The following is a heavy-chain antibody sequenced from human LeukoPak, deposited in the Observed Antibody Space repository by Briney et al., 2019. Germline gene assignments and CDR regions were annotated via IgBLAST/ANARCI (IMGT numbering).Heavy chain of an antibody. Sequence: PGGSLRLSCAASGFTFSSYSMNWVRQAPGKGLEWVSYISSSSTTIYYADSVKGRFTISRDNAKNSLYLQMNSLRDVDTAVYYCARDQWSGFDYWGQGTLVTVSS. D-gene: IGHD2-15*01. V-gene: IGHV3-48*02. CDR2: ISSSSTTI. CDR1: GFTFSSYS. CDR3: ARDQWSGFDY. J-gene: IGHJ4*02.